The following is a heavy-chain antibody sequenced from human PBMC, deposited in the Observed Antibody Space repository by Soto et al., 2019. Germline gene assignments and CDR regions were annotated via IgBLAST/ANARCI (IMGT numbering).Heavy chain of an antibody. Sequence: QVQLVQSGAEVKKPGASVTVSCRASGYTFTSYYIHWVRQAPGQGLEWMGIINPSGGSTTYAQKFQGRITLTKDTSTNTVNMELSGLRSEDTAIYYCVIDRETGFGSNWFDPWGQGTLVTVSS. D-gene: IGHD3-9*01. J-gene: IGHJ5*02. CDR3: VIDRETGFGSNWFDP. V-gene: IGHV1-46*03. CDR2: INPSGGST. CDR1: GYTFTSYY.